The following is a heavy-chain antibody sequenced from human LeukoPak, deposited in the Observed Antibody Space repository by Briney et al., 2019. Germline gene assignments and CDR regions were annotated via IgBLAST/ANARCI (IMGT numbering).Heavy chain of an antibody. CDR3: ARDTVSRYYYYGMDV. CDR2: IYYRRTL. Sequence: PSETLSLTCGVSGYSISSGYDWGWIRQPPGKGLEWVGSIYYRRTLYYNPSLKSRVTISIDTSKNQFSLKLSSVTAADTAVYYCARDTVSRYYYYGMDVWGQGTTVTVSS. V-gene: IGHV4-38-2*02. J-gene: IGHJ6*02. D-gene: IGHD4-17*01. CDR1: GYSISSGYD.